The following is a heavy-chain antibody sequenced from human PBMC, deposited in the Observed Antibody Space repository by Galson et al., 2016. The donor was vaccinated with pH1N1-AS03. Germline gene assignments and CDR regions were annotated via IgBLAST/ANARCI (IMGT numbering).Heavy chain of an antibody. CDR1: GFKISTYA. V-gene: IGHV3-23*01. Sequence: SLRLSCAGSGFKISTYAINWVRQAPGKGLEWVTGISDSSRGGNIYYADSVKGRFTISRDNSKNTLFLVMNSLRAEDTAVYYCAKEPSTTLRDYWGQGTLVTVSS. D-gene: IGHD4-17*01. CDR3: AKEPSTTLRDY. CDR2: ISDSSRGGNI. J-gene: IGHJ4*02.